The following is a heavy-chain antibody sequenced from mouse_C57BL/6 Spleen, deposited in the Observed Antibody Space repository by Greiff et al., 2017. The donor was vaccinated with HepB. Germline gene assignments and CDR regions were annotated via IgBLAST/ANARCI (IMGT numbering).Heavy chain of an antibody. CDR2: IYPGDGDT. Sequence: SGASVKISCKASGYAFSSYWMNWVKQRPGKGLEWIGQIYPGDGDTNYNGKFKGKATLTADKSSSTAYMQLSSLTSEDSAVYFCARMNDYRYFDVWGTGTTVTVSS. CDR1: GYAFSSYW. CDR3: ARMNDYRYFDV. J-gene: IGHJ1*03. V-gene: IGHV1-80*01. D-gene: IGHD2-3*01.